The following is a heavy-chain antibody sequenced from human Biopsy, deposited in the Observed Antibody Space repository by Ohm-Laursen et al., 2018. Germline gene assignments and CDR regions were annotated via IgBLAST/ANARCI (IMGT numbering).Heavy chain of an antibody. CDR1: GGSLNNHY. CDR3: ARHDRSGYWGLDY. V-gene: IGHV4-4*08. Sequence: SDTLSLTCSVSGGSLNNHYWSWIRQSPGKGLEWLAYIYSSGRTNYNPSLKSRIIVSVDPSKNQPSLKVTSVTATDTAMYYCARHDRSGYWGLDYWGQGALVTVSA. J-gene: IGHJ4*02. D-gene: IGHD3-22*01. CDR2: IYSSGRT.